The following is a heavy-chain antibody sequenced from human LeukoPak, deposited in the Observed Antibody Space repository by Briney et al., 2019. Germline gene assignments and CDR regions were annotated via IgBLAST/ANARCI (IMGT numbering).Heavy chain of an antibody. D-gene: IGHD2-21*02. V-gene: IGHV3-23*01. Sequence: PGGALRLSCAASGFTFSSYDMTWVRQAPGRGLEWVSSIRPSGDNTYYGDSVKGRFTISRDNAKNSLYLQMNSLRVEDTAMYYCARDGLRRPPTPYCGGDCPLDYWGQGTLVSVSS. CDR3: ARDGLRRPPTPYCGGDCPLDY. CDR1: GFTFSSYD. J-gene: IGHJ4*02. CDR2: IRPSGDNT.